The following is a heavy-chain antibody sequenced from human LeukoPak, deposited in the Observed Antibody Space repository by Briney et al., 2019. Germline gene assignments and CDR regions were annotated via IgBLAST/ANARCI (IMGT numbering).Heavy chain of an antibody. CDR1: GFTFSSYG. J-gene: IGHJ3*02. CDR2: IWYDGSNK. D-gene: IGHD3-22*01. CDR3: ARLLGYYHDSSGYEDAFDI. V-gene: IGHV3-33*01. Sequence: AGGSLRLSCAASGFTFSSYGMHWVRQAPGKGLEWVAVIWYDGSNKYYVDSVKGRFTISRDNSKNTLYLQMNSLRAEDTAVYYCARLLGYYHDSSGYEDAFDIWGQGTMVTVSS.